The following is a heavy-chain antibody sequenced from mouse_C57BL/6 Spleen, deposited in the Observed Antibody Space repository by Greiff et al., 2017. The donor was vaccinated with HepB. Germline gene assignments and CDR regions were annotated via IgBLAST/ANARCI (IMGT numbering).Heavy chain of an antibody. D-gene: IGHD2-4*01. V-gene: IGHV1-82*01. CDR2: IYPGDGDT. Sequence: VQLQQSGPELVKPGASVKISCKASGYAFSSSWMNWVKQRPGKGLEWIGRIYPGDGDTNYNGKFKGKATLTADKSSSTAYMQLSSLSSEDSAVYFCARVDYDYDEGFAYWGQGTLVTVSA. CDR3: ARVDYDYDEGFAY. CDR1: GYAFSSSW. J-gene: IGHJ3*01.